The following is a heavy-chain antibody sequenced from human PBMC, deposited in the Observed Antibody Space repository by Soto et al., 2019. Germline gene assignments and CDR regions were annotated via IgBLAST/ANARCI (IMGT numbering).Heavy chain of an antibody. CDR1: GVGLSTYA. CDR2: ISGNSGKT. Sequence: EVQLLESGGGFVQPGGSLRLSCTASGVGLSTYAISWVRQAPGKGLEWVSVISGNSGKTDYADSVKGRFSSSRDKSENTVYLQMSRLRAEDTAVYYCALPSCGGDCYSPFDYWAQGTLVTVSS. D-gene: IGHD2-21*02. V-gene: IGHV3-23*01. J-gene: IGHJ4*02. CDR3: ALPSCGGDCYSPFDY.